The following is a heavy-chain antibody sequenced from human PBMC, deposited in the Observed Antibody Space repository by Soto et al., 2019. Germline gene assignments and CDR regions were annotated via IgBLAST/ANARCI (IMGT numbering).Heavy chain of an antibody. J-gene: IGHJ6*02. CDR1: GGSSSSSSYY. CDR2: IYYSGST. D-gene: IGHD4-17*01. Sequence: SETLSLTCTVSGGSSSSSSYYWGWIRQPPGKGLEWIGSIYYSGSTYYNPSLKSRVTISVDTSKNQFSLKLSSVTAADTAVYYCARRRRTTVTTVYYYYGMDVWGQGTTVTVSS. CDR3: ARRRRTTVTTVYYYYGMDV. V-gene: IGHV4-39*01.